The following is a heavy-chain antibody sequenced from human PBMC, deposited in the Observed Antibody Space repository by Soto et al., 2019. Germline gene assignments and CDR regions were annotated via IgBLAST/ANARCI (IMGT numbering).Heavy chain of an antibody. J-gene: IGHJ4*02. V-gene: IGHV5-51*01. D-gene: IGHD2-15*01. CDR2: IYPTDSDT. CDR1: GYIFTNNW. CDR3: ARSNIDDSGGKTYDY. Sequence: EVQLVQSGAEVKKPGESLKISCKGSGYIFTNNWIGWVRQMPGKGLEWMGIIYPTDSDTRYSPSFQGQVTISVDKSINTAYLQWSGLKASDTAMYYCARSNIDDSGGKTYDYWGQVTLVTVSS.